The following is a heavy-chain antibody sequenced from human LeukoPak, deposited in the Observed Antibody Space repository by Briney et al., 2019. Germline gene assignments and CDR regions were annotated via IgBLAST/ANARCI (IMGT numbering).Heavy chain of an antibody. CDR1: GFTFDDYG. D-gene: IGHD4-17*01. Sequence: PGGSLRLSCAASGFTFDDYGMSWVRQAPGKGLEWVSLIRDSGETFYADSEKGRFTISRDNSKNTMYLQMNRLRVEDTAVYFCARDRAVTQDWVEFDPWGQGTLVTVSS. J-gene: IGHJ5*02. V-gene: IGHV3-66*03. CDR2: IRDSGET. CDR3: ARDRAVTQDWVEFDP.